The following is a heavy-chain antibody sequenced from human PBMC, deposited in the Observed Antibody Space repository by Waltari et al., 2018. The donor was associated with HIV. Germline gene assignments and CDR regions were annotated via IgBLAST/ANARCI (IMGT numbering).Heavy chain of an antibody. J-gene: IGHJ4*02. CDR3: ARHLRGHGFFAKLYYFDF. D-gene: IGHD3-3*01. V-gene: IGHV4-39*01. Sequence: QLQMQESGPGLVKPSETLSLTCSVSGGSISSSDYYWGWIRQSPGKGLEWIGNIYYGGSTYYNPSLQSRVTISVDTSKNQFSLRLNSVTAADTAVYFCARHLRGHGFFAKLYYFDFWGQGALVTVSS. CDR1: GGSISSSDYY. CDR2: IYYGGST.